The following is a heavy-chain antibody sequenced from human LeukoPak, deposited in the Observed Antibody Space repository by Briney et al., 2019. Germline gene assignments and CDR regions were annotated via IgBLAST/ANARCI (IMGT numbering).Heavy chain of an antibody. Sequence: GASVKVSCKASGYTFTGYYMRWVRQAPGQGLEWMGWINPNSGGTNYAQKFQGRVTVTRDTSISTAYMELSRLRSDDTAVYYCARGGSSGSYTALYYFDYWGQGTLVTVSS. CDR2: INPNSGGT. D-gene: IGHD1-26*01. CDR3: ARGGSSGSYTALYYFDY. CDR1: GYTFTGYY. V-gene: IGHV1-2*02. J-gene: IGHJ4*02.